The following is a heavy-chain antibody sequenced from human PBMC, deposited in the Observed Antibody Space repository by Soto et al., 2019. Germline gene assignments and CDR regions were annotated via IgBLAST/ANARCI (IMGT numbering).Heavy chain of an antibody. J-gene: IGHJ6*02. V-gene: IGHV4-34*01. CDR3: AGREDYYYYGMDV. CDR2: INHSGST. Sequence: LSLTCAVYGGSLSGYYWSWIRQPPGKGLEWIGEINHSGSTNYNPSLKSRVTISVDTSKNQFSLKLSSVTAADTAVYYCAGREDYYYYGMDVWGQGTTVTVSS. CDR1: GGSLSGYY.